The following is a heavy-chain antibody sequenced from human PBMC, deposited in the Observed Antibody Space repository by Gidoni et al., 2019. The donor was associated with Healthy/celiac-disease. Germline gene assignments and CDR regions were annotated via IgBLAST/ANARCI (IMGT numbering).Heavy chain of an antibody. J-gene: IGHJ5*02. D-gene: IGHD3-10*01. Sequence: EVQLLAPGGGLVPPGGSLRRSCAASGFTFSSYSMNCVRQDPGKGLEWVSYISSSSSTIYYADSVKGRFTISRDNAKNSLYLQMNSLGDEDTAVYYCARGTVPTSANWFDPWGQGTLVTVSS. V-gene: IGHV3-48*02. CDR1: GFTFSSYS. CDR2: ISSSSSTI. CDR3: ARGTVPTSANWFDP.